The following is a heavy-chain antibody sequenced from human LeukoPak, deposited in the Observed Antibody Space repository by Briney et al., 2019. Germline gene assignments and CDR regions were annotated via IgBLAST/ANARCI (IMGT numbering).Heavy chain of an antibody. CDR3: ARRSGSYYAFDY. D-gene: IGHD3-10*01. Sequence: GGSLRLSCATSGFTFSSYSMNWVRQAPGKGLEWVSFISSSSSNIYYADPVKGRFTISRDNAKNSLYLQMNSLRAEDTAVYYCARRSGSYYAFDYWGQGTLVTVSS. J-gene: IGHJ4*02. V-gene: IGHV3-21*01. CDR1: GFTFSSYS. CDR2: ISSSSSNI.